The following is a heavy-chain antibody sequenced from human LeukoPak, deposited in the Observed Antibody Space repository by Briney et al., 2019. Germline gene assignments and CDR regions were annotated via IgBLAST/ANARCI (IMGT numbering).Heavy chain of an antibody. CDR2: ISYDGSNK. Sequence: PGGSLRLSCAASGFTFSSYGMHWVRQAPGKGLEWVAVISYDGSNKYYADSVKGRFTISRDNSKNTLYLQMNSLRAEDTAVYYCAKEREYCSSTSCYIWGYYYYGMDVWGQGTTVTVSS. CDR3: AKEREYCSSTSCYIWGYYYYGMDV. J-gene: IGHJ6*02. D-gene: IGHD2-2*02. CDR1: GFTFSSYG. V-gene: IGHV3-30*18.